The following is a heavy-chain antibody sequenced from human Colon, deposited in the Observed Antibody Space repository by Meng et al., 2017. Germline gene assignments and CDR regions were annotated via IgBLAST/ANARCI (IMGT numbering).Heavy chain of an antibody. V-gene: IGHV4-34*01. D-gene: IGHD3-22*01. Sequence: SETLSLTCAVYGGSFSGYYWSWIRQPPGKGLEWIGEINHSGSTNYNPSLKRRVTISVDTAKNQFSLKLSSVTAADTAVYYCARPDGYYYDSSGYDYWGQGTLVTVSS. CDR3: ARPDGYYYDSSGYDY. J-gene: IGHJ4*02. CDR1: GGSFSGYY. CDR2: INHSGST.